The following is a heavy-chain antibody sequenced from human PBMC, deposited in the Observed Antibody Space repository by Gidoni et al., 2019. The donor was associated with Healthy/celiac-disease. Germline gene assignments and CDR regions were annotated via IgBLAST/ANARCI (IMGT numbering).Heavy chain of an antibody. CDR1: GFTFGDYA. V-gene: IGHV3-49*03. CDR3: TRFVIERDAFDI. D-gene: IGHD3-16*02. Sequence: EVQLVESGGGLVQPGRSLRLSCTSSGFTFGDYAMSWFRQAPGKGLEWVGFIRSKAYGGTTEYAASVKGRFTISRDDSKSIAYLQMNSLKTEDTAVYYCTRFVIERDAFDIWGQGTMVTVSS. J-gene: IGHJ3*02. CDR2: IRSKAYGGTT.